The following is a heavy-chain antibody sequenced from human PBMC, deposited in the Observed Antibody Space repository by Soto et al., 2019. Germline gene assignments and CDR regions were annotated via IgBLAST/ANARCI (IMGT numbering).Heavy chain of an antibody. CDR2: IYPADSDT. V-gene: IGHV5-51*01. Sequence: GESLKISCKGSGYSFTNNWTGWVRQVPGKGLEWMGIIYPADSDTRYSPSFQGQVTISVDKSISTAYLQWSSLKASDTAIYYCARDKVSTLISFDYWGQGTLVTVSS. CDR3: ARDKVSTLISFDY. CDR1: GYSFTNNW. J-gene: IGHJ4*02. D-gene: IGHD2-8*01.